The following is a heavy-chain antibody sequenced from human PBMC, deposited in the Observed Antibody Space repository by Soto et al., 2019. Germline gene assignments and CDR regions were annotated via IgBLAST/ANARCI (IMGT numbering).Heavy chain of an antibody. J-gene: IGHJ6*02. Sequence: ASVKVSCKASGYTFTGYYMHWVRQAPGQGLEWMGWINPNSGGTKYAQKFQGWVTMTRDTSISTAYMELSRLRSDDTAVYYCARTGSGYSYDYYGMDVWGQGTRVPVYS. CDR3: ARTGSGYSYDYYGMDV. V-gene: IGHV1-2*04. CDR2: INPNSGGT. D-gene: IGHD5-18*01. CDR1: GYTFTGYY.